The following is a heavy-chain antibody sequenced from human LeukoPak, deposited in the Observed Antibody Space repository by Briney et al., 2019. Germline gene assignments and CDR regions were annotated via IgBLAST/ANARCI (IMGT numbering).Heavy chain of an antibody. Sequence: SETLSLTCTVSGGSISSYYWSWIRQPAGKGLEWIGRIYTSGSTNYNPSLKSRVTISVDTSKNQFSLKLSSVTAADTAVYYCARSIAALTYYYYMDVWGKGTTVTVSS. CDR1: GGSISSYY. CDR3: ARSIAALTYYYYMDV. J-gene: IGHJ6*03. V-gene: IGHV4-4*07. CDR2: IYTSGST. D-gene: IGHD6-6*01.